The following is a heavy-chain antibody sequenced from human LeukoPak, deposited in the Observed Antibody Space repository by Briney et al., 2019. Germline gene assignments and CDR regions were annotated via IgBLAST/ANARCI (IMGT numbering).Heavy chain of an antibody. CDR2: ISGSGGST. D-gene: IGHD3-22*01. CDR1: GFTFSSYA. CDR3: AKDPLDIYYDSSGYFDY. Sequence: EGSLRLSCAASGFTFSSYAMSWVRQAPGKGLEWVSAISGSGGSTYYADSVKGRFTISRDNSKNTLYLQMNSLRAEDTAVYYCAKDPLDIYYDSSGYFDYWGQGTLVTVSS. J-gene: IGHJ4*02. V-gene: IGHV3-23*01.